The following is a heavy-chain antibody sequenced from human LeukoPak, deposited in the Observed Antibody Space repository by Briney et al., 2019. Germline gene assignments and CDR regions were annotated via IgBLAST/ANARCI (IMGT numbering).Heavy chain of an antibody. D-gene: IGHD1-26*01. CDR1: GFTFSSYW. V-gene: IGHV3-7*01. Sequence: PGGSLRLSCAASGFTFSSYWMSWVRQAPGKGLEGVANIKQDGSEKYYVDSVKGRFTISRDNAKNSLYLQMNSLRAEDTAVYYCAREGAPDIYYYYYYMDVWGKGTTVTVSS. J-gene: IGHJ6*03. CDR3: AREGAPDIYYYYYYMDV. CDR2: IKQDGSEK.